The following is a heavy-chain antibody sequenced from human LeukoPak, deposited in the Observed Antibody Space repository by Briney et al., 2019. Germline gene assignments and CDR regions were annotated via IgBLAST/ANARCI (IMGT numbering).Heavy chain of an antibody. CDR2: ISGSVGST. CDR1: GFTFSSYG. J-gene: IGHJ4*02. CDR3: AKDLMITFGGVIVSFDY. D-gene: IGHD3-16*02. Sequence: GGTLRLSCAASGFTFSSYGMSWVRQAPGKGLEWVSAISGSVGSTYYADSVKGRFTISRDNSKNTLYLQMNSLRAEDTAVYYWAKDLMITFGGVIVSFDYWGQGTLVTVSS. V-gene: IGHV3-23*01.